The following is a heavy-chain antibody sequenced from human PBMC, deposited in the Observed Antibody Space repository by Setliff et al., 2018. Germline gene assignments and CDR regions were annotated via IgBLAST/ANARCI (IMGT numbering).Heavy chain of an antibody. D-gene: IGHD2-2*01. Sequence: PVGSLRLSCAASGFNFKGHGMNWVRQAPGKGLEWVSAISGSGGSTYYADSVKGRFTISRDNSKNTLYLQMNSLRAEDTAVYYCAKAIAPIVVVPAAMLEAYWGQGTLVTVSS. V-gene: IGHV3-23*01. CDR3: AKAIAPIVVVPAAMLEAY. J-gene: IGHJ4*02. CDR1: GFNFKGHG. CDR2: ISGSGGST.